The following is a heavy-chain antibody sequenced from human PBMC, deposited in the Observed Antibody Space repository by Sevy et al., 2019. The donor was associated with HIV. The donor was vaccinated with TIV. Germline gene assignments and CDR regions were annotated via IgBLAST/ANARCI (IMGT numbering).Heavy chain of an antibody. Sequence: SETLSLTCTVSGGSVSSGSYYWSWIRQPPGKGLEWIGYIYYSGSTNHNPSLKRRVTISVDTSKNQSSMKLNSVTAAETAVDCGARVRGGYSGFGGFDDWGQGTLVTVSS. J-gene: IGHJ4*02. CDR2: IYYSGST. V-gene: IGHV4-61*01. CDR3: ARVRGGYSGFGGFDD. CDR1: GGSVSSGSYY. D-gene: IGHD5-12*01.